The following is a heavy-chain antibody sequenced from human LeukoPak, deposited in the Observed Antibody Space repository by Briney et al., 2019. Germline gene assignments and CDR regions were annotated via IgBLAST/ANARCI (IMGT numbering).Heavy chain of an antibody. CDR1: VYTFTSYD. J-gene: IGHJ4*02. CDR2: MNPNSGNT. V-gene: IGHV1-8*01. D-gene: IGHD3-9*01. CDR3: ARGRDILTGYHY. Sequence: ASVKVSCKASVYTFTSYDINWVRQATGQGLEWMGWMNPNSGNTGYAQKFQGRVTMTRNTSISTAYMELSSLRSEDTAVYYCARGRDILTGYHYWGQGTLVTVSS.